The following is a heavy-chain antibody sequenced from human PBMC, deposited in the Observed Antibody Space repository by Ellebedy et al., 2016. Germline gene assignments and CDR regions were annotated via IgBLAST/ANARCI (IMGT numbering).Heavy chain of an antibody. J-gene: IGHJ6*02. CDR2: INHSGST. Sequence: SETLSLXXAVYGGSFSGYYWSWIRQPPGKGLEWIGEINHSGSTNYNPSLKSRVTISVDTSKNQFSLKLSSVTAADTAVYYCARAVVIFYGMDVWGQGTTVTVSS. D-gene: IGHD2-21*01. CDR1: GGSFSGYY. V-gene: IGHV4-34*01. CDR3: ARAVVIFYGMDV.